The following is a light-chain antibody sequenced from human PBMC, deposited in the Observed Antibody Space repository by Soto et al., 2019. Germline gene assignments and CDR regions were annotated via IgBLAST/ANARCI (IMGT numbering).Light chain of an antibody. CDR1: QSVSSSF. CDR3: QQYDRSPWT. J-gene: IGKJ1*01. CDR2: GAS. Sequence: EIVLTQSPGTLSLSPGERATLSCRASQSVSSSFLAWYQQKPGQARRLLIYGASSRATGIPDRFSGSGSGTDFTLTISRLEPEDFAVYYCQQYDRSPWTFGQGTKVEIK. V-gene: IGKV3-20*01.